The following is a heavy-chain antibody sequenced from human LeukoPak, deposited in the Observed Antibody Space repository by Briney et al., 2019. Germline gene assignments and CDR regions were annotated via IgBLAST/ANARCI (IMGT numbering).Heavy chain of an antibody. CDR2: ISSSSSYI. J-gene: IGHJ4*02. CDR1: GFTFSSYR. D-gene: IGHD6-6*01. Sequence: NPGGSLRLSCAASGFTFSSYRMNWVRQAPGKGLEWVSSISSSSSYIYYADSVKGRFTISRDNAKNSLYLQMNSLRAEDTAVYYCASQVPGPRIAARPDFDYWGQGTLVTVSS. V-gene: IGHV3-21*01. CDR3: ASQVPGPRIAARPDFDY.